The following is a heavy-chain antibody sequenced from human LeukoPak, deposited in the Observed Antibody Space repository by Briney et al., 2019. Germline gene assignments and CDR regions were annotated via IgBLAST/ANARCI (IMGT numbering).Heavy chain of an antibody. CDR2: ISSSGSTI. D-gene: IGHD6-6*01. CDR1: GFTFSSYE. CDR3: ARDSVEYSSSSHAFDI. Sequence: GGSLRLSCAASGFTFSSYEMNWVHQAPGKGLEWVSYISSSGSTIYYADSVKGRFTISRDNAKNSLYLQMNSLRAEDTAVYYCARDSVEYSSSSHAFDIWGQGTMVTVSS. V-gene: IGHV3-48*03. J-gene: IGHJ3*02.